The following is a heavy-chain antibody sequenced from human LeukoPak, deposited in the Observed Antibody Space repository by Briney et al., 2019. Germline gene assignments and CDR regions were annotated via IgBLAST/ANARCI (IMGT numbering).Heavy chain of an antibody. J-gene: IGHJ6*02. V-gene: IGHV4-39*01. CDR3: ARHSRGSEYGMDV. Sequence: SETLSLTCTLSVGSISSSSYYWGWIRQPPGEGLGCIGSIYYSGSHYYNPPLKSRVPISLDMSKKQFSWKHSSVTAADTAVYYCARHSRGSEYGMDVWGQGTTITVSS. D-gene: IGHD3-10*01. CDR1: VGSISSSSYY. CDR2: IYYSGSH.